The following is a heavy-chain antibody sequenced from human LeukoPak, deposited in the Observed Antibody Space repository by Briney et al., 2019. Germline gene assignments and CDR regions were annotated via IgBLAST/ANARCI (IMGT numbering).Heavy chain of an antibody. CDR3: ARGDDSGYYDYFDY. D-gene: IGHD3-22*01. CDR2: IYTGGNT. CDR1: GFTFSSYW. Sequence: GGSLRLSCAASGFTFSSYWMSWVRQAPGKGLEWVSTIYTGGNTYYAASVKGRFTISRDFSKNTVFLHMNSLRAEDTAMYYCARGDDSGYYDYFDYWGQGALVTVSS. V-gene: IGHV3-53*01. J-gene: IGHJ4*02.